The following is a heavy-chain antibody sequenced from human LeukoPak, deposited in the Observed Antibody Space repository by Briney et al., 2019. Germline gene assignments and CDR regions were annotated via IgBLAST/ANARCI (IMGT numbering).Heavy chain of an antibody. CDR1: GGSFSGYY. Sequence: PSETLSLTCAAYGGSFSGYYWTWIRQPPGKGLEWIGEINHSGSTNYNPSLKSRVTISVDTSKNQFSLKLSSVTAADTAVYYCARESGGSCFFDYWGQGTLVTVSS. CDR3: ARESGGSCFFDY. J-gene: IGHJ4*02. V-gene: IGHV4-34*01. CDR2: INHSGST. D-gene: IGHD2-15*01.